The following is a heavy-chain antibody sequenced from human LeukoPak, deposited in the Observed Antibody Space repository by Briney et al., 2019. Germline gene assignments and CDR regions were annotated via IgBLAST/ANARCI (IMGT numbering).Heavy chain of an antibody. CDR2: ISDGGGRT. V-gene: IGHV3-23*01. Sequence: GGSLRLSCGASGFTFRTYAMSWVRQAPGKGLEWVSGISDGGGRTFYAESVKGRFTVSRDNPKNTLYLRMNSLRAEDTAIYYCTKNQILDDTGSWYAYWGQGTLVTVSS. CDR1: GFTFRTYA. D-gene: IGHD6-13*01. CDR3: TKNQILDDTGSWYAY. J-gene: IGHJ4*02.